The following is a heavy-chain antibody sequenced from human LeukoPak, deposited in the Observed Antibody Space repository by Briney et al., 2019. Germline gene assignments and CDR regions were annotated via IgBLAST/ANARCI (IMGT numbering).Heavy chain of an antibody. CDR2: IYSSGST. D-gene: IGHD3-22*01. J-gene: IGHJ3*02. V-gene: IGHV4-59*01. CDR1: GGSFSGYY. Sequence: SETLSLTCAVYGGSFSGYYWSWIRQPPGKRLEWIGYIYSSGSTDYNPSLKSRVTISVDTSKNQFSLKLSSVTAADTAVYYCARAFGYDSSGPDAFDIWGQGTMVTVSS. CDR3: ARAFGYDSSGPDAFDI.